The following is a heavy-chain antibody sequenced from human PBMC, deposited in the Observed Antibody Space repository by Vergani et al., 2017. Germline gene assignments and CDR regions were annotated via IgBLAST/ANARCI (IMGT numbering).Heavy chain of an antibody. CDR1: GGSFSGYY. V-gene: IGHV4-34*01. CDR2: INHSGST. Sequence: QVQLQESGPGLLKPSETLSLTCAVYGGSFSGYYWSWIRQPPGKGLEWIGEINHSGSTNYNPSLKSRVTISVDTSKNQFSLKLSSVTAADTAVYYCARGNIVVVVAATWFDPWGQGTLVTVSS. J-gene: IGHJ5*02. CDR3: ARGNIVVVVAATWFDP. D-gene: IGHD2-15*01.